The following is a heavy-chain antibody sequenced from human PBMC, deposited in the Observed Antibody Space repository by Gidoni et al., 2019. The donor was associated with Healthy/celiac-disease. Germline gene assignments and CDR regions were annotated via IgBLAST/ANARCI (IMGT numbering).Heavy chain of an antibody. CDR3: ASIAAHDAFDI. Sequence: QVQLVQSGAEVKQPGASVKVSCKASGYTFTSYYMHWVRQAPGQGLEWMGIINPSGGSTSYAQKVQGRVTMTRDTSMSTVYMELSSLRSEDTAVYYCASIAAHDAFDIWGQGTMVTVSS. D-gene: IGHD6-6*01. CDR2: INPSGGST. J-gene: IGHJ3*02. CDR1: GYTFTSYY. V-gene: IGHV1-46*01.